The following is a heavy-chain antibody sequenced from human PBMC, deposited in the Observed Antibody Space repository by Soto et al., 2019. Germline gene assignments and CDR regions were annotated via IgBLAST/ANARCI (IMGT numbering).Heavy chain of an antibody. CDR3: TTDLGIVVVPGRFDP. J-gene: IGHJ5*02. CDR1: GFTFSNAW. CDR2: IKSKTDGGTT. Sequence: EVQLVESGGGLVKPGGSLRLSCAASGFTFSNAWMSWVHQAPGKGLEWVGRIKSKTDGGTTDYAAPVKGRFTISRDDSKNTLYLQMNSLKTEDTAVYYCTTDLGIVVVPGRFDPWGQGTLVTVSS. V-gene: IGHV3-15*01. D-gene: IGHD2-2*01.